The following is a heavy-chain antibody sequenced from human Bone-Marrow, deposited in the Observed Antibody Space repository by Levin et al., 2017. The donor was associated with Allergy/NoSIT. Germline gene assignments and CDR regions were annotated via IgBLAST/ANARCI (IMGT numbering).Heavy chain of an antibody. CDR1: GFPFSNYE. CDR2: IGGNGRTK. Sequence: GESLKISCEASGFPFSNYEMNWVRQAPGKGLEWLSYIGGNGRTKYYADSVKGRFTVSRDNAKKSLFLEMNSLRAGDTAIYYCVRELDYDILTGFPTPGAFDSWGQGTLVSVSS. D-gene: IGHD3-9*01. V-gene: IGHV3-48*03. J-gene: IGHJ4*02. CDR3: VRELDYDILTGFPTPGAFDS.